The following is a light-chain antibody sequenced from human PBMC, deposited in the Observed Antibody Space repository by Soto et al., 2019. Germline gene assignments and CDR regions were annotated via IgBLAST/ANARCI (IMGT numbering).Light chain of an antibody. CDR2: DAS. CDR1: QRIANW. Sequence: DIQMTQSPSTLSASVGDRVTITCRTSQRIANWLAWYQQKPGKAPTRLIYDASTLESGVPSRFSGSGSGTEFTLTISSLQPDDFATYYCQQSTTFGQGTKVEIK. V-gene: IGKV1-5*01. CDR3: QQSTT. J-gene: IGKJ1*01.